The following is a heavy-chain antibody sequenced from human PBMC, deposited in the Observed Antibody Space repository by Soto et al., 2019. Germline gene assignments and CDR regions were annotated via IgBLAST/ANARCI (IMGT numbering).Heavy chain of an antibody. V-gene: IGHV4-31*03. CDR3: ARMYSSGSGWFHP. Sequence: LSLTCFVSGYSITAGGYYWSWIRHHPGKGLEWIGSFYSSGSIIYNPSLRSRVSISGDTSSNQFSMSLTSVTAADTARYYCARMYSSGSGWFHPCGQGTLVTVSS. D-gene: IGHD6-19*01. CDR1: GYSITAGGYY. J-gene: IGHJ5*02. CDR2: FYSSGSI.